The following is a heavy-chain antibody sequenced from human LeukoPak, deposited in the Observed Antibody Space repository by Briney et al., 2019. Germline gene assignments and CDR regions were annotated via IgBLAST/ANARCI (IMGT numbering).Heavy chain of an antibody. D-gene: IGHD3-3*01. Sequence: GASVKVSCKASGYTFTGYYMHWVRQAPGQGLEWMGWINPNSGGTNYAQKFQGRVTMTRDTSISTAYMELSRLRSDDTAVYYCARDLHFAFWSGYYTRGVGWFDPWGQGTLVTVSS. V-gene: IGHV1-2*02. CDR3: ARDLHFAFWSGYYTRGVGWFDP. CDR2: INPNSGGT. CDR1: GYTFTGYY. J-gene: IGHJ5*02.